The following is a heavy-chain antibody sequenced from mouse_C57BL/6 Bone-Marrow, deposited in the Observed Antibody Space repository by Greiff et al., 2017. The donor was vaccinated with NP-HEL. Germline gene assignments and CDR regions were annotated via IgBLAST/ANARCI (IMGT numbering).Heavy chain of an antibody. V-gene: IGHV1-81*01. CDR1: GYTFTSYG. Sequence: QVQLKQSGAELARPGASVKLSCKASGYTFTSYGISWVKQRTGQGLEWIGEIYPRSGNTYYNEKFKGKATLTADKSSSTAYRELRSLTSEDSAVYFCAREYYYGSSYDYYAMDYWGQGTSVTVSS. D-gene: IGHD1-1*01. CDR3: AREYYYGSSYDYYAMDY. J-gene: IGHJ4*01. CDR2: IYPRSGNT.